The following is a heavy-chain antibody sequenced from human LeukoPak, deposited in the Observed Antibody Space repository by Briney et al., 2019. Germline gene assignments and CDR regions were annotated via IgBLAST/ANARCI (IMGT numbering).Heavy chain of an antibody. J-gene: IGHJ5*02. Sequence: PSETLSLTCTVSDGSINNYYWTWIRQPPGKGLEWIGSIYYSGSTYYNPSLKSRVTISVDTSKNQFSLKLSSVTAADTAVYYCARSVVVAPGGSWFDPWGQGTLVTVSS. CDR2: IYYSGST. CDR1: DGSINNYY. CDR3: ARSVVVAPGGSWFDP. V-gene: IGHV4-59*12. D-gene: IGHD2-21*01.